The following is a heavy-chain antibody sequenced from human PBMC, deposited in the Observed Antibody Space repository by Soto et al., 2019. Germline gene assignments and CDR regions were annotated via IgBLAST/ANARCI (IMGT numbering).Heavy chain of an antibody. CDR2: INPNSGGT. CDR1: GYTFTGYY. Sequence: ASVKVSCKASGYTFTGYYMHWVRQAPGQGLEWMGWINPNSGGTNYAQKFQGWVTMTRDTSISTAYMELSRLRSDDTAVYYCARVKVVPAAKRLPGPQNYHGMDVWGQGTTVTVSS. CDR3: ARVKVVPAAKRLPGPQNYHGMDV. J-gene: IGHJ6*02. D-gene: IGHD2-2*01. V-gene: IGHV1-2*04.